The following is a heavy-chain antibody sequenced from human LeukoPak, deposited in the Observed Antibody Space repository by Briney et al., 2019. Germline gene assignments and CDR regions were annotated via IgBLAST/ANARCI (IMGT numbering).Heavy chain of an antibody. D-gene: IGHD2-2*01. CDR2: ISSSSSTI. V-gene: IGHV3-48*04. CDR1: GFTFSNYN. CDR3: ARGYCSSTSCYWGFSYFDY. Sequence: GGSLRLSCAASGFTFSNYNMNWVRQAPGKGLEWISYISSSSSTIYYADSVKGRFTISRDNAKNSLYLQMNSLRAEDTAVYYCARGYCSSTSCYWGFSYFDYWGQGTLVTVSS. J-gene: IGHJ4*02.